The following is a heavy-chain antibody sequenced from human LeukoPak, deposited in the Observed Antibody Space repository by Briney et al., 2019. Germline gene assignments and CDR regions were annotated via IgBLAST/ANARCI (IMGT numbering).Heavy chain of an antibody. V-gene: IGHV3-7*01. D-gene: IGHD1-26*01. CDR2: IKGDGSEI. Sequence: GGSLRLSCAASGFPFSSYWMGWVRRAPGKGLEWVANIKGDGSEIYYVDSVKGRFTISRDNAQNSLYLQLNSLRDEDTAVYYCARVVSGSFDYWGQGTLVTVSS. CDR1: GFPFSSYW. J-gene: IGHJ4*02. CDR3: ARVVSGSFDY.